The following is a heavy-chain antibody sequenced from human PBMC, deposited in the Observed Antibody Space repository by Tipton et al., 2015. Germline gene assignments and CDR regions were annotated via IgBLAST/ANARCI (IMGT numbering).Heavy chain of an antibody. CDR3: ARIRGRYVLDH. CDR2: ISYTDGA. J-gene: IGHJ4*02. CDR1: GASISSTSYY. Sequence: TLSLTCTVSGASISSTSYYWGWIRQPPGKGLEWIGYISYTDGAHYNPALKSRVTISVDTSKTQFSLKMSSVTAADTAVYYCARIRGRYVLDHWGQGTLVTASS. D-gene: IGHD3-16*01. V-gene: IGHV4-61*05.